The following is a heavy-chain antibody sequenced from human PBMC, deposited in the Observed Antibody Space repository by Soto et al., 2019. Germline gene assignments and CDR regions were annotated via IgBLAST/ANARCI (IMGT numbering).Heavy chain of an antibody. Sequence: PSETLSLTCTVSGGSISSYYWSWIRQPPGKGLEWIGYIYYSGSTNYNPSLKSRVTISVDTSKNQFSLKLSSVTAADTAVYYCARGGGVVQYFQHWGQGTLVTVSS. CDR3: ARGGGVVQYFQH. CDR1: GGSISSYY. D-gene: IGHD3-10*01. CDR2: IYYSGST. V-gene: IGHV4-59*01. J-gene: IGHJ1*01.